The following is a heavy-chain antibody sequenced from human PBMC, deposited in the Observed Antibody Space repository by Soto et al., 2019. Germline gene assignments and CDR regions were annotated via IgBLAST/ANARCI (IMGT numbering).Heavy chain of an antibody. Sequence: QVQLVESGGGVVQPGRSLRLSCAASGFTFSSYGMHWVRQAPGKGLEWVAVIWYDGSNKYYADSVKGRFTISRDNSKNTLYLQMNSRRAEDTAVYYCARGSFRSSYPSRYYYYGMDVWGQGTTVTVSS. CDR3: ARGSFRSSYPSRYYYYGMDV. V-gene: IGHV3-33*01. J-gene: IGHJ6*02. D-gene: IGHD6-6*01. CDR2: IWYDGSNK. CDR1: GFTFSSYG.